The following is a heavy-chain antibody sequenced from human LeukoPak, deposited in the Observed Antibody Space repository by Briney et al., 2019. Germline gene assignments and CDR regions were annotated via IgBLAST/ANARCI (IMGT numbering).Heavy chain of an antibody. CDR1: GFPFSSYA. CDR2: ISGSGGST. CDR3: ANRYYYDSSGYYY. V-gene: IGHV3-23*01. J-gene: IGHJ4*02. D-gene: IGHD3-22*01. Sequence: GGSLRLSCGASGFPFSSYAMSWVRQAPAKELEWVSAISGSGGSTYYADCVKSRFTISRDNSKNTLYLQMSSLRAEDTAVYYCANRYYYDSSGYYYWGQGTLVTVSS.